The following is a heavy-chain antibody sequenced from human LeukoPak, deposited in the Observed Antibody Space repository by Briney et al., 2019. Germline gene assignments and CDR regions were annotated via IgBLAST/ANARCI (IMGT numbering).Heavy chain of an antibody. CDR1: GFSLSGYW. CDR2: IKEDGSDK. V-gene: IGHV3-7*01. J-gene: IGHJ4*02. Sequence: GGSLRLSCEASGFSLSGYWMTWVRQAPGKGREWVAKIKEDGSDKYYVESVRGRFTISRDNAKNSLYLQMNSLRVEDTAVYYCARGVGLDQWGQGTLVIVSS. CDR3: ARGVGLDQ. D-gene: IGHD3/OR15-3a*01.